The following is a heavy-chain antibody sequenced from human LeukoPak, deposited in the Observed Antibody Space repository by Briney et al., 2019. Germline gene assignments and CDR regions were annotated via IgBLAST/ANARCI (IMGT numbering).Heavy chain of an antibody. CDR1: RGSISISS. J-gene: IGHJ5*02. CDR2: ISYSGIT. D-gene: IGHD7-27*01. V-gene: IGHV4-59*12. Sequence: TLSLSPAVSRGSISISSWRCGPEPPGQGLECIADISYSGITAYNPSLKSRFTISVDTSKNHLSMKLSSVTAAATAVYDCARDNWGTYWFDPWGQGTLVTVSS. CDR3: ARDNWGTYWFDP.